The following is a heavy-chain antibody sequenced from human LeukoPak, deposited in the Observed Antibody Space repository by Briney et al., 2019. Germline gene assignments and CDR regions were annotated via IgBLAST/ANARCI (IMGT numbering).Heavy chain of an antibody. CDR2: IYYSGST. Sequence: SETLSLTCTVSGGSINSSSYYWGWIRQPPGKGLEWIGSIYYSGSTYYNPSLKSRVTISVDTSKNQFSLKLSSVTAADTAVYYCARGSDGITGTNFDWFDPWGQGTLVTVSS. D-gene: IGHD1-7*01. CDR1: GGSINSSSYY. CDR3: ARGSDGITGTNFDWFDP. V-gene: IGHV4-39*01. J-gene: IGHJ5*02.